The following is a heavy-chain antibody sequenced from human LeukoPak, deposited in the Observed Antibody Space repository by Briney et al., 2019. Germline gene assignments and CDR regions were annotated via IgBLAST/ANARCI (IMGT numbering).Heavy chain of an antibody. CDR2: ISYSRST. Sequence: SETLSLTCTVSGDSLSRYYWSWMRQPPGKGLEWIGYISYSRSTNYNPSLKSRATMSLDTSKNQFSLNLNSVTAADTAVYYCARGERPGCDYWGQGTLVTVSS. CDR1: GDSLSRYY. D-gene: IGHD6-6*01. CDR3: ARGERPGCDY. J-gene: IGHJ4*02. V-gene: IGHV4-59*01.